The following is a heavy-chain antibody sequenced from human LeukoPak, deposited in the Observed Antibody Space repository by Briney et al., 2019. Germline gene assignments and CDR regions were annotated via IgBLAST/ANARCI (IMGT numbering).Heavy chain of an antibody. CDR1: GGSISSYY. CDR2: IYYSGST. J-gene: IGHJ4*02. V-gene: IGHV4-59*08. CDR3: ARQVLGGTAIDY. D-gene: IGHD1-7*01. Sequence: SETLSLTCTVSGGSISSYYWSWIRQPPGKGLEWIGYIYYSGSTNYNPSLKSRVTISVDTSKNQSSLKLSSVTAADTAVYYCARQVLGGTAIDYWGQGTLVTVSS.